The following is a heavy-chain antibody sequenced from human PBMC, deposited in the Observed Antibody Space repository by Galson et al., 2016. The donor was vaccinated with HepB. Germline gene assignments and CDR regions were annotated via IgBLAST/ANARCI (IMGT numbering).Heavy chain of an antibody. V-gene: IGHV3-30*04. CDR3: ARAAVAGTYTDHYYYYGMDV. CDR1: GFTFRTFA. J-gene: IGHJ6*02. Sequence: SLRLSCAGSGFTFRTFALYWVRQAPGKGLEWVSAISHDGDNKFYAHSVKGRFTISRDNSKNTVSLQMYSLRGEDTAVYYCARAAVAGTYTDHYYYYGMDVWGQGTTVTVSS. D-gene: IGHD6-19*01. CDR2: ISHDGDNK.